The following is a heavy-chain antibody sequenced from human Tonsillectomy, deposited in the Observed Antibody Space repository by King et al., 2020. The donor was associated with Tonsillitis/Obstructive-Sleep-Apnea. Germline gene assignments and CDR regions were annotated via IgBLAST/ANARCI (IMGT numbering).Heavy chain of an antibody. CDR3: ARGCPAARYYYYYYMDV. V-gene: IGHV3-53*01. J-gene: IGHJ6*03. D-gene: IGHD2-2*01. CDR2: IYSGGST. Sequence: VQLVESGGGLIQPGGSLRLSCAASGFTVSSNYMSWVRQAPGKGLEWVSVIYSGGSTYYADSVKGRFTISRDNSKNTLYLQMNSLRAEDTAVYYCARGCPAARYYYYYYMDVWGKGTTVTVSS. CDR1: GFTVSSNY.